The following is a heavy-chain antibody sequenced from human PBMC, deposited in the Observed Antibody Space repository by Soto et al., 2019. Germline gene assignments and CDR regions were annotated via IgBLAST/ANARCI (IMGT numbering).Heavy chain of an antibody. CDR2: MNPNSGNT. CDR1: GYTFTSYD. CDR3: ARGHPYDFWSGYYTNYYYYGMDV. V-gene: IGHV1-8*01. D-gene: IGHD3-3*01. J-gene: IGHJ6*02. Sequence: GASVKVSCKASGYTFTSYDINWVRQATGQGREWMGWMNPNSGNTGYAQKFQGRVTMTRSTSISTAYMELSSLRSEDTAVYYCARGHPYDFWSGYYTNYYYYGMDVWGQGTTVTVSS.